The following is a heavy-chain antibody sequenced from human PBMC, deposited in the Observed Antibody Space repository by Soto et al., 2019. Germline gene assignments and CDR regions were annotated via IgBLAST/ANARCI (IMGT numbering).Heavy chain of an antibody. D-gene: IGHD2-21*02. CDR3: ANDIVVVMTANNY. J-gene: IGHJ4*02. CDR1: VITVSTFA. V-gene: IGHV3-23*01. CDR2: LSGDGHHT. Sequence: GASPRPSCAPPVITVSTFAMSSVREAPSHVLAWLSTLSGDGHHTYYADSTEGRFTIAKDNSKNTLYLQMNSLRPEDTAIYYCANDIVVVMTANNYWGQGTRVTV.